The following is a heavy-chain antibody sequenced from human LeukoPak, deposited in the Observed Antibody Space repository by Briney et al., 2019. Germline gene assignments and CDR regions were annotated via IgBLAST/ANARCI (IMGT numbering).Heavy chain of an antibody. D-gene: IGHD5-18*01. CDR2: INSDGSSA. CDR1: GFTFSSYW. J-gene: IGHJ4*02. V-gene: IGHV3-74*01. CDR3: ARDVDTAMVDY. Sequence: PGGSLRLSCAASGFTFSSYWMHWVRQAPGKGLVWVSRINSDGSSASYADSVKGRFTISRDNAKNTLYLQMNSLRAEDTAVYYCARDVDTAMVDYWGQGTLVTVSS.